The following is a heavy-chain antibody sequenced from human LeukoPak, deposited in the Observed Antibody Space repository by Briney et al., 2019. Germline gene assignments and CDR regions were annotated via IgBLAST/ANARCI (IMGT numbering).Heavy chain of an antibody. J-gene: IGHJ4*02. D-gene: IGHD2-15*01. CDR3: VRDRCSGGSCRLFDY. CDR2: MWSDGDNR. CDR1: GFNFRNYG. V-gene: IGHV3-33*01. Sequence: PGKSLRLSCAASGFNFRNYGMHWVRQAPGKGLEGVAVMWSDGDNRYYADSVKGRFTISRDNSKNTLYLEMNSLRAEDTAVYYCVRDRCSGGSCRLFDYWGQGALVTVSS.